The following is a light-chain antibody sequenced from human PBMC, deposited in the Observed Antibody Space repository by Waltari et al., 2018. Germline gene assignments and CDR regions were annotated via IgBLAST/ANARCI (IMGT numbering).Light chain of an antibody. CDR3: QQYYSTPSWT. CDR2: WAS. V-gene: IGKV4-1*01. J-gene: IGKJ1*01. CDR1: QSFLYSSNNKNY. Sequence: DIVMTQSPDSLAVSLGERATINCKSSQSFLYSSNNKNYLAWYQQKPGQPPKLLIDWASTRESGVPDRFSGSGSGTDFTLTISSLQAEDVAVYYCQQYYSTPSWTFGQGTKVEIK.